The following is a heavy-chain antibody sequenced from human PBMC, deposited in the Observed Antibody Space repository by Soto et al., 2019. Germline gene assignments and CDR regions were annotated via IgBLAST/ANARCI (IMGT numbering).Heavy chain of an antibody. V-gene: IGHV3-23*01. CDR2: ISGSGGST. CDR1: GFTFSSYA. CDR3: AKDTPQGQRFPLYYFDY. Sequence: EVQLLESGGGLVQPGGSLRLSCAASGFTFSSYAMSWVRQAPGKGLEWVSAISGSGGSTYYADSVKGRFTISRDNSKNKLYLQMNSLRAEDTAVYYCAKDTPQGQRFPLYYFDYWGQGTLVTVSS. D-gene: IGHD2-2*01. J-gene: IGHJ4*02.